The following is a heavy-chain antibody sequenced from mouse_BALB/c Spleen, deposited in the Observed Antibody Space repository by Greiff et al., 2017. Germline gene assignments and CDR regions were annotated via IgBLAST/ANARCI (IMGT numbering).Heavy chain of an antibody. CDR3: VRQDGTGYFDY. V-gene: IGHV10-1*02. J-gene: IGHJ2*01. CDR1: GFTFNTYA. Sequence: EVNVVESGGGLVQPKGSLKLSCAASGFTFNTYAMNWVRQAPGKGLEWVARIRSKSNNYATYYADSVKDRFTISRDDSQSMLYLQMNNLKTEDTAMYYCVRQDGTGYFDYWGQGTTLTVSS. D-gene: IGHD4-1*01. CDR2: IRSKSNNYAT.